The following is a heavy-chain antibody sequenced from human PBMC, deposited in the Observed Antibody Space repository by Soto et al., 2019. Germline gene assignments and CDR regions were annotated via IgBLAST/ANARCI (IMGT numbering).Heavy chain of an antibody. CDR1: GYTFTSYD. V-gene: IGHV1-8*01. D-gene: IGHD1-26*01. Sequence: GASVKVSCKASGYTFTSYDINWVRQATGQGLEWMGWMNPNSGNTGYAQKFQGRVTITRNTSISTAYMELSSLRSEDTAVYYCARSSGGNFGIIIEGTNWFAPWGQGTLVTVSS. J-gene: IGHJ5*02. CDR2: MNPNSGNT. CDR3: ARSSGGNFGIIIEGTNWFAP.